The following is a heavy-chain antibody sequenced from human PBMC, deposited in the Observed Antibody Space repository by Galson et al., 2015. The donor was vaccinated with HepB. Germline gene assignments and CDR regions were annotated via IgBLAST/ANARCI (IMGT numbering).Heavy chain of an antibody. CDR1: GFTFGDYA. CDR2: IRSKAYGGTT. D-gene: IGHD6-19*01. CDR3: TRELKYSSGWWGDY. Sequence: SLRLSCAASGFTFGDYAMSWVRQAPGKGLEWVGFIRSKAYGGTTEYAASVKGRFTISRDDSKSIAYLQMNSLKTEDTAVYYCTRELKYSSGWWGDYWGQGTLVTVSS. V-gene: IGHV3-49*04. J-gene: IGHJ4*02.